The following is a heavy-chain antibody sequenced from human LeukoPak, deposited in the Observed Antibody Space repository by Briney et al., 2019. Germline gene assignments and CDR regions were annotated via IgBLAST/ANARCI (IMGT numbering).Heavy chain of an antibody. J-gene: IGHJ6*03. V-gene: IGHV3-23*01. D-gene: IGHD2-2*01. CDR1: GFTFSSYA. Sequence: GGSLRLSCAASGFTFSSYAMSWVRQAPGKGLEWVSAISGSGGSTYYADSVKGRFTISRDNSKNTLYLQMNSLRAEDTAVYYCAKPYCSSTSCNYYMDVWGKGTTVTVSS. CDR2: ISGSGGST. CDR3: AKPYCSSTSCNYYMDV.